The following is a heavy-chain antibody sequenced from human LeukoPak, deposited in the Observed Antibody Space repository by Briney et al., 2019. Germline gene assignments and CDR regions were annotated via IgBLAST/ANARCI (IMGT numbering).Heavy chain of an antibody. J-gene: IGHJ2*01. CDR2: ISSSSSTI. V-gene: IGHV3-48*01. CDR3: TKCGDDDYGDYVQYDWYFDL. CDR1: GFTFSSYS. Sequence: GGSLRLSCAASGFTFSSYSMNWVRQAPGKGLEWVSYISSSSSTIYYADSVKGRFTISRDNAKNSLYLQMNSLKTEDTAVYYCTKCGDDDYGDYVQYDWYFDLWGRGTLVTVSS. D-gene: IGHD4-17*01.